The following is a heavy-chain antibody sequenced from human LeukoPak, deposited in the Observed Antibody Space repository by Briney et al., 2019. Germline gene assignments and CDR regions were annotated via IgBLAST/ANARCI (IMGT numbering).Heavy chain of an antibody. V-gene: IGHV3-30*02. CDR1: GFTFSSYG. J-gene: IGHJ4*02. D-gene: IGHD3-10*01. CDR2: IRYDGSNK. CDR3: AKDPMVRGVIGRYFDY. Sequence: GGSLRLSCAASGFTFSSYGMHWVRQAPGKGLEWVAFIRYDGSNKYYADSVKGRFTISRDNSKNTLYLQMNSLRAEDTAVYYRAKDPMVRGVIGRYFDYWGQGTLVTVSS.